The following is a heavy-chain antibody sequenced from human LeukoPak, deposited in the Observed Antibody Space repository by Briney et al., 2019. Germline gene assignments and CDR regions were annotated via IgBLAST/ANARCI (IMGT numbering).Heavy chain of an antibody. J-gene: IGHJ5*02. CDR2: IDTYSGKT. V-gene: IGHV1-18*04. CDR1: GYTFSGFY. CDR3: ARDRGIAEADSFDP. Sequence: ASVRVSCKPSGYTFSGFYIHWVRQAPGQGLEWMGWIDTYSGKTNYAQKFQGRVTMTSDTSTSTAYMELRSLRSDDTAVYYCARDRGIAEADSFDPWGQGTLVTVFS. D-gene: IGHD6-13*01.